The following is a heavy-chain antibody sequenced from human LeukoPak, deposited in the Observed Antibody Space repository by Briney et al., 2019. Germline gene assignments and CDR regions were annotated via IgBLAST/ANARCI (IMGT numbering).Heavy chain of an antibody. CDR2: IYHSGST. J-gene: IGHJ3*02. D-gene: IGHD4-17*01. CDR1: GGSISSGGYS. V-gene: IGHV4-30-2*01. Sequence: SETLSLTCTVSGGSISSGGYSWSWIRQPPGKGLEWIGYIYHSGSTYYNPSLKSRVTISVDRSKNQFSLKLSSVTAADTAVYYCARGSAVTTPPDAFDIWGQGTMVTVSS. CDR3: ARGSAVTTPPDAFDI.